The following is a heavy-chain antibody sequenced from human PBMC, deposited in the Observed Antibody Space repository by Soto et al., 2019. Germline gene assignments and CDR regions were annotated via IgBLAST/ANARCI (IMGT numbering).Heavy chain of an antibody. D-gene: IGHD3-3*01. CDR3: ARRQGVPITVPADDFWRLWRYYDLDV. J-gene: IGHJ6*03. Sequence: QVQLQQGGAGLLKPSDTLSLTCGVYGGSFSGYYWNWIRQPPGKGLEWIGEIDHSGSSNFKPFLKSRVTIAVDTSKNQFSLKLYSMTAADTALYFCARRQGVPITVPADDFWRLWRYYDLDVWGKGTPVTVSS. CDR1: GGSFSGYY. V-gene: IGHV4-34*01. CDR2: IDHSGSS.